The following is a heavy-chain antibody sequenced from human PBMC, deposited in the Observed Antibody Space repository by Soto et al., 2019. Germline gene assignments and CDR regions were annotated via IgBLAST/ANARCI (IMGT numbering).Heavy chain of an antibody. CDR1: GYTFTSYA. CDR3: ARTVVGTRYLFDI. D-gene: IGHD3-16*02. Sequence: WASVKVSCKASGYTFTSYAMHWVRQAPGQRLEWMGWINAGNGNTKYSQKFQGRVTITRDTSASTAYMELSSLRSEDTAVYYCARTVVGTRYLFDIWGQGTMVTVSS. J-gene: IGHJ3*02. CDR2: INAGNGNT. V-gene: IGHV1-3*01.